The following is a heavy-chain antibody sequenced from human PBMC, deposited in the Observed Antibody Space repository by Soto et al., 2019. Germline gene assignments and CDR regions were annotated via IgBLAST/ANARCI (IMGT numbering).Heavy chain of an antibody. V-gene: IGHV3-7*01. D-gene: IGHD7-27*01. CDR1: GFTFSSYW. J-gene: IGHJ4*02. CDR2: INEDASKK. Sequence: GGSLRLSCAASGFTFSSYWMNWVRQAPGKGLEWVANINEDASKKYYVDSVKGRFTISRDNAENSLYLQMNSLRVEDTAVYYCVRSSSNWGPDYWGQGTLVTVSS. CDR3: VRSSSNWGPDY.